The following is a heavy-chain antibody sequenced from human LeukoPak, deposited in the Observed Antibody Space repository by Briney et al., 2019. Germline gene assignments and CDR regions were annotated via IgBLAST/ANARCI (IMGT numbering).Heavy chain of an antibody. CDR3: ARDGGGVRYFDWENAPNYFDY. CDR1: GFTFSSYG. Sequence: GRSLRLSCAASGFTFSSYGMHWVRQAPGKGLEWAAVTWYDGSNKYYADSVKGRFTISRDNSKNTLYLQMNSLRAEDTAVYYCARDGGGVRYFDWENAPNYFDYWGQGTLVTVSS. D-gene: IGHD3-9*01. CDR2: TWYDGSNK. J-gene: IGHJ4*02. V-gene: IGHV3-33*01.